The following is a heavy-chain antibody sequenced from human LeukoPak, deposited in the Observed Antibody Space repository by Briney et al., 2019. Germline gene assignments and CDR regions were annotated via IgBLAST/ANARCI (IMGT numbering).Heavy chain of an antibody. CDR2: IWYDGSNK. Sequence: GRSLRLSCAASGFTFSSYGMHWVRQAPGKGLEWVAVIWYDGSNKYYADSVKGRFTISRDNSKNTLYLQMNSLRAEDTAVYYCARDPFNDYGDYVGYWGQGTLVTVSS. V-gene: IGHV3-33*08. CDR3: ARDPFNDYGDYVGY. J-gene: IGHJ4*02. D-gene: IGHD4-17*01. CDR1: GFTFSSYG.